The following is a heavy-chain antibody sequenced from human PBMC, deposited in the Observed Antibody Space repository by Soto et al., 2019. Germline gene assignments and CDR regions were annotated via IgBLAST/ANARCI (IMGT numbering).Heavy chain of an antibody. Sequence: EVQLVESGGGLVQPGGSLRLSCAASGFGSNGYTMHWVRQAQGKNLEGVPAKITAGETYYLGSVKGRFTISREDAKNSLSLQMNSLRVGDTAVYYCARGGDRFDGMDVWGQGTTVTVSS. CDR3: ARGGDRFDGMDV. J-gene: IGHJ6*02. CDR2: KITAGET. CDR1: GFGSNGYT. D-gene: IGHD3-16*01. V-gene: IGHV3-13*01.